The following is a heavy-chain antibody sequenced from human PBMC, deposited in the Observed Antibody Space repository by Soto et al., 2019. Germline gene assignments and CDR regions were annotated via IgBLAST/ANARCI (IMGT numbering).Heavy chain of an antibody. CDR1: GFTFSSYA. CDR3: ARXETRITMFGVAILSYYFYY. D-gene: IGHD3-3*01. V-gene: IGHV3-30-3*01. J-gene: IGHJ4*02. CDR2: ISYDGSNK. Sequence: QVQMVESGGGVVQPGRSLRLSCAASGFTFSSYAMHWVRQAPGKGLEGVAVISYDGSNKYYADSVKGRFTISRDNSKNSLYLQMISRRAEDSAVYYCARXETRITMFGVAILSYYFYYWGQGTLVNVSS.